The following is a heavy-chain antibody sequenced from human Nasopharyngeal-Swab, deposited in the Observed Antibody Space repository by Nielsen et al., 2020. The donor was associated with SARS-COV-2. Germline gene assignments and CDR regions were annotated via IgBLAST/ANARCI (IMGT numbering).Heavy chain of an antibody. CDR3: ARLGASGDFDY. D-gene: IGHD1-26*01. J-gene: IGHJ4*02. Sequence: ASVKVSCKASGYLFTDYNIHWVRQAPGQGLEWMGWINVDKGNTKQSQRFQGRVTITRDTSASTAYMEVSSLRSEGTAVYYCARLGASGDFDYWGQGTLVTVSS. CDR2: INVDKGNT. V-gene: IGHV1-3*01. CDR1: GYLFTDYN.